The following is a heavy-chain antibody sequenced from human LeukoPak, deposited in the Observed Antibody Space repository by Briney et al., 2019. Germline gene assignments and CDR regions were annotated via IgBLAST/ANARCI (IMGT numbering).Heavy chain of an antibody. J-gene: IGHJ4*02. Sequence: GGSLRLSCAVSGFTFINYAMTWVRQAPGKGLEWVSGIDGRGDSTYYADSVKGRFTVSRDSSKNTVFLQMNSLRAEDTAVYYCAKDRPNGLDYWGQGTLVTVSS. CDR1: GFTFINYA. CDR3: AKDRPNGLDY. CDR2: IDGRGDST. V-gene: IGHV3-23*01.